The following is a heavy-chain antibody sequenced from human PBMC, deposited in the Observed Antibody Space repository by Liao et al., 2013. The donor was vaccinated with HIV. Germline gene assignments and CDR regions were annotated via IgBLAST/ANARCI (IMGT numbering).Heavy chain of an antibody. CDR2: IYTSGTT. J-gene: IGHJ5*02. CDR1: GDSMDFYY. V-gene: IGHV4-4*07. D-gene: IGHD2-15*01. Sequence: QVHLQESGPGLVKASETLSLTCTVSGDSMDFYYWSWIRQPVGSRLEWIGRIYTSGTTNYNPSFSSRVTMSQYRSRNQFSLRLTSVTAADTAVYYCARDVVNWFDPWGQGTLVTVSS. CDR3: ARDVVNWFDP.